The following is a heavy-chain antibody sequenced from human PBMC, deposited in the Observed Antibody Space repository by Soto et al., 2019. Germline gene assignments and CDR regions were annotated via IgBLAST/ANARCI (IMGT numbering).Heavy chain of an antibody. Sequence: ASVKVSCKVSGYTLTELSMHWVRQAPGQGLEWMGIINPSGGSTSYAQKFQGRVTMTRDTSTSTVYMELSSLRSEDTAVYYCARAGNSITMDGMDVWGQGTTVTVSS. V-gene: IGHV1-46*01. CDR3: ARAGNSITMDGMDV. J-gene: IGHJ6*02. D-gene: IGHD3-3*01. CDR1: GYTLTELS. CDR2: INPSGGST.